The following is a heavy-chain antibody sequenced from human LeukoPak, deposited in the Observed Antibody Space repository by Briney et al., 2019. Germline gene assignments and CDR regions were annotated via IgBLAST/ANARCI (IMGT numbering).Heavy chain of an antibody. V-gene: IGHV3-74*01. CDR3: ARAAAGTRNAFDI. CDR1: GFTFSSYS. Sequence: PGGSLRLSCAASGFTFSSYSMNWVRQAPGKGLVWVSRINGDGSSTNYADSVKGRFTISRDNAKNTLYLQMNSLRAEDTAVYYCARAAAGTRNAFDIWGQETMVSVSS. J-gene: IGHJ3*02. D-gene: IGHD6-13*01. CDR2: INGDGSST.